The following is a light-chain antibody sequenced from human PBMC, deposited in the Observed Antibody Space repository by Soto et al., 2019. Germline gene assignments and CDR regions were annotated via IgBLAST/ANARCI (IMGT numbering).Light chain of an antibody. CDR2: DVS. V-gene: IGLV2-14*01. CDR3: SSYTSSSTLYI. CDR1: SSDVGGYNY. J-gene: IGLJ1*01. Sequence: QSALTQPASVSGSLGQSITISCTGTSSDVGGYNYVSWYQQHPGKAPKLMIYDVSNRPSGVSNRFSGSKSGNTASLTISGLPAEDEADYYCSSYTSSSTLYIFGTGTKLTVL.